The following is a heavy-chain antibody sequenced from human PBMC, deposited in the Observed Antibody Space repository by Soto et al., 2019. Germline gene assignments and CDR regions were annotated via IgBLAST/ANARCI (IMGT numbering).Heavy chain of an antibody. Sequence: SETLSLTCTVSGGSISSGGYYWSWIRQHPGKGLEWIGYIYYSGSTYYNPSLKSRVTISVDTSKNQYSLKLSSVTAADTAVYYCARPNKQWPIVAAAFDIWGQGTMVTVSS. D-gene: IGHD6-19*01. CDR2: IYYSGST. CDR3: ARPNKQWPIVAAAFDI. V-gene: IGHV4-31*03. J-gene: IGHJ3*02. CDR1: GGSISSGGYY.